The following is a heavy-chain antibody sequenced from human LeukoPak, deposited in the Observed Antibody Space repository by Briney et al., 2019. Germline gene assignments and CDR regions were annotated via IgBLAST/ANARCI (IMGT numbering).Heavy chain of an antibody. CDR2: INPNSGGT. CDR3: ASVSAMGGYFDY. D-gene: IGHD3-16*01. Sequence: ASVNVSCKASGYTFTVYYMHWVRQAPGQGLEWMGWINPNSGGTNYAQKFQGRVTMTRDTSTSTVYMELSSLRSEDTAVYYCASVSAMGGYFDYWGQGTLVTVSS. J-gene: IGHJ4*02. V-gene: IGHV1-2*02. CDR1: GYTFTVYY.